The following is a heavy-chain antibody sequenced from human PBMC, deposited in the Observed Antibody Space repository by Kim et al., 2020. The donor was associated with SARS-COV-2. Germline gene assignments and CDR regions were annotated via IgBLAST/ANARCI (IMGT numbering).Heavy chain of an antibody. CDR3: ARRLSNTSGGGSHYCDL. J-gene: IGHJ1*01. V-gene: IGHV4-34*01. CDR2: INHSGRT. D-gene: IGHD3-10*01. CDR1: GGSFSGYY. Sequence: SETLSLTCTVYGGSFSGYYWSWIRQPPGKGLEWIGEINHSGRTNYNPSLKSRVTISVDTSKNQFSLKLTSVTAADAAVYFCARRLSNTSGGGSHYCDLWGPGILVSVSS.